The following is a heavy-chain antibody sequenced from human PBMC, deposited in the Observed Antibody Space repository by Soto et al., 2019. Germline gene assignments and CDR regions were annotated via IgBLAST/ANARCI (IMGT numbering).Heavy chain of an antibody. CDR3: AKEYMGGSGYDYYYYYYGMDV. J-gene: IGHJ6*02. Sequence: GGSLRLSCAASGFTFSSYAMSWVRQAPGKGLEWVSAISGSGGSTFYADSVKGRFTISRDNSKNTLYLRMNSLRVEDTAVYYCAKEYMGGSGYDYYYYYYGMDVWGQGTTVTVSS. V-gene: IGHV3-23*01. CDR1: GFTFSSYA. CDR2: ISGSGGST. D-gene: IGHD5-12*01.